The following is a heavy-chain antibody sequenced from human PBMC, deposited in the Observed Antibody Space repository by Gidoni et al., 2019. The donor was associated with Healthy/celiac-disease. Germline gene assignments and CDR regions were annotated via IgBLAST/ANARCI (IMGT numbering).Heavy chain of an antibody. CDR2: IYYSGST. CDR3: ASSSGYVWGSYLPGGFDY. CDR1: VCSISIGCYY. D-gene: IGHD3-16*01. Sequence: QVQLQESCPALLKPSQTLSLTCPVSVCSISIGCYYWSWIRQHPGKGLEWIGYIYYSGSTYYNPSLKSRVTISVDTSKNQFSLKLSSVTAADTAVYYCASSSGYVWGSYLPGGFDYWGQGTLVTVSS. V-gene: IGHV4-31*03. J-gene: IGHJ4*02.